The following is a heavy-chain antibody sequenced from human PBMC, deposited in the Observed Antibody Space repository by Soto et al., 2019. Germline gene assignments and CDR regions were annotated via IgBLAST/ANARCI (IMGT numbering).Heavy chain of an antibody. V-gene: IGHV3-30-3*01. D-gene: IGHD6-13*01. J-gene: IGHJ4*02. CDR2: ISYDGSNK. Sequence: GGSLRLSCAASGFTFSSYAMHWVRQAPGKGLEWVAVISYDGSNKYYADSVKGRFTISRDNSKNTLYLQMNSLRAEDTAVYYCARDGAAAGSFDYWGQGTLVTVSS. CDR1: GFTFSSYA. CDR3: ARDGAAAGSFDY.